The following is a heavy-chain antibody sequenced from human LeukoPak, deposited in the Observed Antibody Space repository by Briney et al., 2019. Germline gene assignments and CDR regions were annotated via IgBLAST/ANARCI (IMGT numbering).Heavy chain of an antibody. Sequence: ASVKVSCKASGYTFTSYYIHWVRQAPGQGLEWMAIINPSSGSTSYAQKFQGRVTVTRDTSTSTVYMELSSLRSEDTAVYHCAREDGANNYHYKYFDYWGQGTLVTVSS. J-gene: IGHJ4*02. CDR1: GYTFTSYY. CDR3: AREDGANNYHYKYFDY. D-gene: IGHD4/OR15-4a*01. V-gene: IGHV1-46*01. CDR2: INPSSGST.